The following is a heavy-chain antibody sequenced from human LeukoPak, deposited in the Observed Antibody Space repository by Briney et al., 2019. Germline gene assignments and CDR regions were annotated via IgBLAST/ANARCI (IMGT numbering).Heavy chain of an antibody. V-gene: IGHV3-9*01. Sequence: PGRSPRLSCAASGFTFDDYAMHWVRQAPGKGLEWVSGISWNSGSIGYADSVKGRFTISRDNAKNSLYLQMNSLRAEDTALYYCAKDLSSSWYSGFDYWGQGTLVTVSS. CDR1: GFTFDDYA. J-gene: IGHJ4*02. CDR2: ISWNSGSI. CDR3: AKDLSSSWYSGFDY. D-gene: IGHD6-13*01.